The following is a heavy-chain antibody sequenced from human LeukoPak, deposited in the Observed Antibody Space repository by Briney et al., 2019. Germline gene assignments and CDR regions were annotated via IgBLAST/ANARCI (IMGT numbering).Heavy chain of an antibody. V-gene: IGHV3-30*18. CDR2: ISYDGSNK. J-gene: IGHJ6*02. CDR3: AKDRAAHYYYYGMDV. CDR1: GFTFSTYG. Sequence: GGSLRLSCAASGFTFSTYGMHWVRQAPGKGLEWVALISYDGSNKQYTDSVKGRFTISRDNSKNTLYLQMNSLRAEDTAVYYCAKDRAAHYYYYGMDVWGQGTTVTVSS. D-gene: IGHD6-13*01.